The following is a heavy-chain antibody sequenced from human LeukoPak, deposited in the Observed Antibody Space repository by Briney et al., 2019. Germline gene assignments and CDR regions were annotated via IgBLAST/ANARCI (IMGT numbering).Heavy chain of an antibody. D-gene: IGHD3-16*02. J-gene: IGHJ4*02. CDR1: GFTFSSYG. V-gene: IGHV3-30*02. CDR3: ARADYDYVWGSYRQYYFDY. CDR2: IRYDGSNK. Sequence: GGSLRLSCAASGFTFSSYGMHWVRQAPGKGLEWVAFIRYDGSNKYYADSVKGRFTISRDNSKNTLYLQMNSLRAEDTAVYYCARADYDYVWGSYRQYYFDYWGQGTLVTVSS.